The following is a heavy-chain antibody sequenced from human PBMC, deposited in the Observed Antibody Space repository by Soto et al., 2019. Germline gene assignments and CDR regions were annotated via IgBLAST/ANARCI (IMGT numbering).Heavy chain of an antibody. CDR3: ARVGQLVPSDEVFVY. D-gene: IGHD6-6*01. CDR1: GGSISSGDYY. V-gene: IGHV4-30-4*01. J-gene: IGHJ4*02. CDR2: IYYSGST. Sequence: SETLSLTCTVSGGSISSGDYYWSWIRQPPGKGLEWIGYIYYSGSTYYNPSLKSRVTISVDTSKNQFSLKLSSVTAADTAVYFCARVGQLVPSDEVFVYWGQGTLVTVSS.